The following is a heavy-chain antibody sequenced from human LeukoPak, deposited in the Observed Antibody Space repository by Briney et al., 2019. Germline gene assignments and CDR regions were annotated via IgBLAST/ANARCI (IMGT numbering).Heavy chain of an antibody. CDR2: INPNSGGT. CDR1: GYTFTGYY. CDR3: ARSGIRVVGATNFDY. Sequence: ASVKVSCKASGYTFTGYYMHWVRQAPGQGLEWMGRINPNSGGTNYAQKFQGRVTMTRDTSISTAYMELSRLRSDDTAVYYCARSGIRVVGATNFDYRGQGTLVTVSS. D-gene: IGHD1-26*01. J-gene: IGHJ4*02. V-gene: IGHV1-2*06.